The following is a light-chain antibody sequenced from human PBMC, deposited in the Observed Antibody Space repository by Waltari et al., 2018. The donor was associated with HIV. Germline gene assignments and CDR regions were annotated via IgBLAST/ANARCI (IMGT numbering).Light chain of an antibody. CDR2: WTS. CDR3: QQFYTTPYT. Sequence: DIVMTQTPDSLAVSLGERATINCKSSQSVLHSSNNKNYLAWYQQKPRQPPKLLIYWTSIRGSGVPDRFSASGSGTDFTLTISSLQAEDVAVYYCQQFYTTPYTFVQGTKLEI. V-gene: IGKV4-1*01. CDR1: QSVLHSSNNKNY. J-gene: IGKJ2*01.